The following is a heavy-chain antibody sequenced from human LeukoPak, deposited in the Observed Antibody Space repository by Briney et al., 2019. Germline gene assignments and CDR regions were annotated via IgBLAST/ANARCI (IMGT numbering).Heavy chain of an antibody. J-gene: IGHJ4*02. CDR3: ARFADYYDSSGYSSYFDY. CDR2: IIPIFGTA. V-gene: IGHV1-69*06. D-gene: IGHD3-22*01. Sequence: GASVKVPCKASGGTFSSYAISWVRQAPGQGLEWMGGIIPIFGTANYAQKFQGRVTITADKSTSTAYMELSSLRSEDTAVYYCARFADYYDSSGYSSYFDYWGQGTLVTVSS. CDR1: GGTFSSYA.